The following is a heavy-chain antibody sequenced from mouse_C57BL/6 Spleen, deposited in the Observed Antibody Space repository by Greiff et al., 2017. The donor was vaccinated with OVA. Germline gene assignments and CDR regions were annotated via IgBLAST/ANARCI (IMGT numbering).Heavy chain of an antibody. CDR1: CYTFTSYW. J-gene: IGHJ3*01. CDR2: NYPGNSDT. D-gene: IGHD1-1*01. CDR3: TYYGSSPFAY. Sequence: VQLQPSGTVLARPGASVQMSCQTSCYTFTSYWMHWVKQRPGQGLEWIGANYPGNSDTSYNQKFKGKAKLTAVTSASTAYMELSSLTNEDSAVYYCTYYGSSPFAYWGQGTLVTVSA. V-gene: IGHV1-5*01.